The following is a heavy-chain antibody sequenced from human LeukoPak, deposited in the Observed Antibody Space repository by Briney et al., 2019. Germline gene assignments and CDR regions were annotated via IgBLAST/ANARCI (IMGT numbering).Heavy chain of an antibody. CDR1: GFTFTAYY. J-gene: IGHJ4*02. V-gene: IGHV1-2*02. CDR2: INPKSGGT. D-gene: IGHD3-16*02. CDR3: AIIGRDSAFDY. Sequence: ASVKVSCKASGFTFTAYYIHWVRQAPGQGLEWMGWINPKSGGTDFAQKFQGRVTMTRDTSISTAYMELRGLRSDDTAVYYCAIIGRDSAFDYWGQGTLVTVSS.